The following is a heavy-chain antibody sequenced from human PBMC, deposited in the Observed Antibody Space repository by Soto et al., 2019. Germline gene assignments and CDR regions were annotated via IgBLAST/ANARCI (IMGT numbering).Heavy chain of an antibody. CDR2: ITFSGNTV. CDR3: ARVSWREKYGMDV. V-gene: IGHV3-11*01. J-gene: IGHJ6*02. CDR1: GFTFSDSY. Sequence: GGSLRLSCAASGFTFSDSYMSWIRQAPGKGLEWISYITFSGNTVYYADSLKGRFTISGDNAKNSLYLQMNRLRAEDTAVYYCARVSWREKYGMDVWGQGTTVTVSS.